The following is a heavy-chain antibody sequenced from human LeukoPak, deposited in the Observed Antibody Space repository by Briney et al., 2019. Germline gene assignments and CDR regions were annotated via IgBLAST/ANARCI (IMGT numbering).Heavy chain of an antibody. V-gene: IGHV3-21*06. D-gene: IGHD3-9*01. CDR2: ITSGGGYT. Sequence: GGPLRLSCAASGFTFSTYNMNWVRQAPGKGLEWVSSITSGGGYTYYADSVKGRFTTSRDNAKNSLSLRLDSLRAEDTAGYYCARGHYDVLTSSYKWTPDYWGQGTLVTVSS. J-gene: IGHJ4*02. CDR3: ARGHYDVLTSSYKWTPDY. CDR1: GFTFSTYN.